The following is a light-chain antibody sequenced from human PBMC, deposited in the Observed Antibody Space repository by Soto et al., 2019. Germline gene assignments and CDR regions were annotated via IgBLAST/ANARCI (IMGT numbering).Light chain of an antibody. CDR3: QQYDNHSLT. CDR2: NAS. V-gene: IGKV1-5*03. Sequence: IQMLRSPSTLPASVRDRLTITCRGSQNISSCLAWYQQKPGKAPKLLIYNASNLETGVPSRFSGSGSGTEFTFTISSLQPEDIATYYCQQYDNHSLTFGEGTKVDIK. CDR1: QNISSC. J-gene: IGKJ4*01.